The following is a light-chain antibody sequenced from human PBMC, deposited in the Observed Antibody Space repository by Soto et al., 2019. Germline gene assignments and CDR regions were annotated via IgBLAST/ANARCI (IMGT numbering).Light chain of an antibody. CDR1: QSVSNH. Sequence: EIVMTQSPVTLSVSPGERATLSCRASQSVSNHLAWYQQKPGQAPRLLIYGASTRAIAIPARFSGSGSGTEFTLTISSLQSEDFAVYYCQQYNNWPPRTFGQGTKLEIK. V-gene: IGKV3-15*01. CDR3: QQYNNWPPRT. CDR2: GAS. J-gene: IGKJ2*01.